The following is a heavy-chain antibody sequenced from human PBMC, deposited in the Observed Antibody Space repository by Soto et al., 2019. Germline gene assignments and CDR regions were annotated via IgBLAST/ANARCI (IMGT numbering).Heavy chain of an antibody. CDR3: ARQYFHTDNYPAHFDH. J-gene: IGHJ4*02. D-gene: IGHD2-15*01. Sequence: SETLSLTCNVSGGSISSDEYYWSWIRQSPGRGLEWIGHIYHSGRTYYNPSLKSRVTISADTSKNQFSLKLRSVIAADTAIYFCARQYFHTDNYPAHFDHWGQGALVTVSS. CDR2: IYHSGRT. CDR1: GGSISSDEYY. V-gene: IGHV4-30-4*01.